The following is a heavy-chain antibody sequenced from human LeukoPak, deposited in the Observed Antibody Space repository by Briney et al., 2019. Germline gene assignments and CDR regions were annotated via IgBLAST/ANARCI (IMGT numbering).Heavy chain of an antibody. D-gene: IGHD6-19*01. Sequence: PSETLSLTCTVSGGSISSSSYYWGWIRQPPGKGLEWIGSIYYSGSTYYNPSLKGRVTISVDTSKNQFSLKLSSVTAADTAVYYCAREDSIAVAGTINYYYYMDVWGKGTTVTVSS. J-gene: IGHJ6*03. CDR3: AREDSIAVAGTINYYYYMDV. CDR1: GGSISSSSYY. V-gene: IGHV4-39*02. CDR2: IYYSGST.